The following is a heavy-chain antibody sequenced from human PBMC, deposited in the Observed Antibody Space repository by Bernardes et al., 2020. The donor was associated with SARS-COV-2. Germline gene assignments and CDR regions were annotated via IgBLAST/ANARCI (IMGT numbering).Heavy chain of an antibody. Sequence: GGSLRLSCAASGFTFDDYAMHWVRQAPGKGLEWVSGISWNSGSIGYADSVKGRFTISRDNAKNSLYLQMNSLRAEDTALYYCAKDGQPVGRFFDYWGQGTLVTVSS. J-gene: IGHJ4*02. CDR2: ISWNSGSI. CDR3: AKDGQPVGRFFDY. CDR1: GFTFDDYA. V-gene: IGHV3-9*01. D-gene: IGHD1-26*01.